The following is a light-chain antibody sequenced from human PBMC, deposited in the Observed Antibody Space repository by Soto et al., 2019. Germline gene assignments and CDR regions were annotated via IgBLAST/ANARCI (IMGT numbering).Light chain of an antibody. Sequence: IVMTQSPDSLAVSLGERATINCKSSQRVLYSSNNKTYLAWYQQKPGQPHKLLIYWASTRVSVVPGRFSGCGSGTDFTLANTGLQAEDVARSDDQPYYGSPYNFGQGTKLE. CDR2: WAS. CDR1: QRVLYSSNNKTY. CDR3: QPYYGSPYN. V-gene: IGKV4-1*01. J-gene: IGKJ2*01.